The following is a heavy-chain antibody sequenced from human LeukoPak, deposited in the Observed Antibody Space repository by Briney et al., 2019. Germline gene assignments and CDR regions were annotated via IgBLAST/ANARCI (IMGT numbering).Heavy chain of an antibody. Sequence: GGSLRLSCAASGFTFSDYWMHWVRQAPGKGLVWVSRIKTDGSSTSYADSVKGRFTISRDNAKNTLYLQMNSLRAEDTAVYYCARDFMYNNRCTGCWDQGTLVTVSS. V-gene: IGHV3-74*01. CDR3: ARDFMYNNRCTGC. J-gene: IGHJ4*02. CDR2: IKTDGSST. D-gene: IGHD1-14*01. CDR1: GFTFSDYW.